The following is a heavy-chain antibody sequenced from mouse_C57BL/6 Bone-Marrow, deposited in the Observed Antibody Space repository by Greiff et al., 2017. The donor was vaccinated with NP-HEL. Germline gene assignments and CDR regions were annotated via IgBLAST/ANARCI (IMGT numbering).Heavy chain of an antibody. CDR1: GYTFTDYN. V-gene: IGHV1-22*01. J-gene: IGHJ4*01. D-gene: IGHD2-12*01. CDR3: AGYSYYVYYAMDY. CDR2: INPNNGGT. Sequence: SGPELVKPGASVKMSCKASGYTFTDYNMHWVKQSHGKSLEWIGYINPNNGGTRYNQKFKGKATLTGNKSYSTAYMELRSLTSKDSAFYYCAGYSYYVYYAMDYSGRGTSVTVSS.